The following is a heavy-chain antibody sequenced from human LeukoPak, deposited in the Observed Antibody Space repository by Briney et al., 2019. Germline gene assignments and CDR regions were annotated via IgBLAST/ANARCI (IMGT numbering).Heavy chain of an antibody. CDR3: ARRGYYFESGAYYYFDY. D-gene: IGHD3-22*01. CDR1: GFTFNTYA. J-gene: IGHJ4*02. V-gene: IGHV3-23*01. CDR2: ITGNGDTI. Sequence: GGSVRLSCAASGFTFNTYAMNWVRQAPGKGLEWVSGITGNGDTIYYVDSVKGRFTISRDNSKNTLYLQMNSLRAEDTAAYYCARRGYYFESGAYYYFDYWGQGTLVTVSS.